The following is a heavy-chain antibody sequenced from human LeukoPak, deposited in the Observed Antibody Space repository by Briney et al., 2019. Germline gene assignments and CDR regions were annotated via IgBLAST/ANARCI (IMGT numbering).Heavy chain of an antibody. CDR2: IYHRGST. Sequence: SETLSLTCTVSGYSISNGYYWGWIQQPPGKGLEWVGSIYHRGSTYYNPSLRSRVTISLDRSKKKFSLKLTSVTAADTAVCFCARGAEYYAIWRGYAGYSDYWGQGISVTVSS. D-gene: IGHD3-3*01. V-gene: IGHV4-38-2*02. J-gene: IGHJ4*02. CDR1: GYSISNGYY. CDR3: ARGAEYYAIWRGYAGYSDY.